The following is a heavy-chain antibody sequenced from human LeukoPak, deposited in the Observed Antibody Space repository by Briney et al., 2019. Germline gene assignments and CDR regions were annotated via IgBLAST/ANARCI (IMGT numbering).Heavy chain of an antibody. CDR2: ILYDGSNK. J-gene: IGHJ4*02. V-gene: IGHV3-30*18. CDR3: AKGKPGLHLDY. Sequence: GGSLRLSCAASGFSFSNYGMHWVRQAPGKGLEWVAVILYDGSNKYYADSVKGRFSISRDNSKNTLYLQMNSLRAEGTAVYYCAKGKPGLHLDYWGQGTLVTVSS. D-gene: IGHD2-21*01. CDR1: GFSFSNYG.